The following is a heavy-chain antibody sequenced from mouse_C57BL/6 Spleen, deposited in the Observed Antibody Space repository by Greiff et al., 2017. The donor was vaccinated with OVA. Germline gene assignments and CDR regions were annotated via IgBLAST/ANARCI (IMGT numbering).Heavy chain of an antibody. Sequence: QVQLQQSGAELVKPGASVKISCKASGYAFSSYWMNWVKQRPGKGLEWIGQIYPGDGDTNYNGKFKGKATLTADKSSSTAYMQLSSLTSEDSAVYFCARLYDSSLFDYWGQGTTLTVSS. CDR2: IYPGDGDT. CDR3: ARLYDSSLFDY. D-gene: IGHD1-1*01. CDR1: GYAFSSYW. J-gene: IGHJ2*01. V-gene: IGHV1-80*01.